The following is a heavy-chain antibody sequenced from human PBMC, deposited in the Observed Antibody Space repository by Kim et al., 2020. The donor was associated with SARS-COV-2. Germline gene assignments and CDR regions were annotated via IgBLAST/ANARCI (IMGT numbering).Heavy chain of an antibody. V-gene: IGHV3-23*01. Sequence: AGSVKGRFIVSRDNSKNTLYLQMNSLRAEDTAVYYCAKNQLGGNSRIDYWGQGTLVTVSS. D-gene: IGHD2-21*02. J-gene: IGHJ4*02. CDR3: AKNQLGGNSRIDY.